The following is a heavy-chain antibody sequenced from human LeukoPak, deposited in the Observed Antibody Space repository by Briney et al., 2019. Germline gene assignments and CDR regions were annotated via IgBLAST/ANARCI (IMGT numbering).Heavy chain of an antibody. D-gene: IGHD3-22*01. CDR2: IYYSGST. Sequence: SQTLSLTCTVSGGSISSGEYYWSWIRQPPGKGLEWIGYIYYSGSTNYNPSLKSRVTISVDTSKNQFSLKLSSVTAADTAVYYCARATPLYDSSGYYQYWGQGTLVTVSS. J-gene: IGHJ4*02. CDR3: ARATPLYDSSGYYQY. CDR1: GGSISSGEYY. V-gene: IGHV4-61*08.